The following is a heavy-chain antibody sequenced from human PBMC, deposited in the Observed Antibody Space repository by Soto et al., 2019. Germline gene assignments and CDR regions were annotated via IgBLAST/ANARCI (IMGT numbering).Heavy chain of an antibody. J-gene: IGHJ6*02. CDR3: ARIPTYYDILTGFREYYGMDV. D-gene: IGHD3-9*01. Sequence: TLSLTCTVSGGSISSYYWSWIRQPPGKALEWLALIDWDDDKYYSTSLKTRLTISKDTSKNQVVLTMTNMDPVDTATYYCARIPTYYDILTGFREYYGMDVWGQGTTVTVSS. V-gene: IGHV2-70*18. CDR1: GGSISSYY. CDR2: IDWDDDK.